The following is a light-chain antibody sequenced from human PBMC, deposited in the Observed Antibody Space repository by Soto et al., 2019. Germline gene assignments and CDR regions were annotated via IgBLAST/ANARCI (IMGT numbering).Light chain of an antibody. CDR2: HAS. V-gene: IGKV1-5*01. Sequence: DIQMTQSPSTLSASLGDTVTVACRASQGISNWLAWYQQKPGKAPKLLIFHASSLESGVPSRFSGSGSGTEFTLTISSLQSDDFATHYCQQYSSYPTFGQGTKVGIK. CDR1: QGISNW. CDR3: QQYSSYPT. J-gene: IGKJ1*01.